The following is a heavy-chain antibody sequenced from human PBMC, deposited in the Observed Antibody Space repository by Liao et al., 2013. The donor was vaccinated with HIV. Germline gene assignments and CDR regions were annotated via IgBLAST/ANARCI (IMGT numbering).Heavy chain of an antibody. V-gene: IGHV4-30-4*08. J-gene: IGHJ2*01. CDR2: IYYSGST. CDR3: ASSGGPYWFFNL. Sequence: QVQLQESGPGLVKPSQTLSLTCTVSGGSLSSGDYYWSWIRQPPGKGLQWIGYIYYSGSTYYNPSLKSRITMSVDTSKNQFSLKLSSVTAADTAVYYCASSGGPYWFFNLWGRGTLVTVSS. D-gene: IGHD3-16*01. CDR1: GGSLSSGDYY.